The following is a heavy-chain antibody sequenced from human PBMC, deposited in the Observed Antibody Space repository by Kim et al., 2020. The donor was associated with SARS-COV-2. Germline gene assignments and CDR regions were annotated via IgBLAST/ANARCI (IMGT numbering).Heavy chain of an antibody. CDR1: GVSFTEKD. V-gene: IGHV3-23*01. D-gene: IGHD3-16*01. J-gene: IGHJ4*02. CDR3: EGGGDYLDF. CDR2: ILRSGGNT. Sequence: GGSLRLSCVTSGVSFTEKDMSWGRQAPGKGLEWVATILRSGGNTYYADSVKGRFTISRDTSKSILDLQMNSLTADDTAVYYCEGGGDYLDFGAPGTQVT.